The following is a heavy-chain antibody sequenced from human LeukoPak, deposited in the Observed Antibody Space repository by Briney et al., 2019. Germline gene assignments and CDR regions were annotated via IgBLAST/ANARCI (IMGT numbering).Heavy chain of an antibody. CDR3: ARARDYGGNSADY. CDR1: GFTFSSYA. D-gene: IGHD4-23*01. Sequence: PGRSLRLSCAASGFTFSSYAMHWVRQAPGKGLEWVAVISSDGSSIYYAGSVKGRFTISRDNSENTVYLQMSSLRAEDTAMYYCARARDYGGNSADYWGQGTLVAVSS. J-gene: IGHJ4*02. V-gene: IGHV3-30-3*01. CDR2: ISSDGSSI.